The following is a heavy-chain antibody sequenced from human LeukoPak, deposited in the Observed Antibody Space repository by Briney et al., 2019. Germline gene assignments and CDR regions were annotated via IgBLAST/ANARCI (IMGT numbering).Heavy chain of an antibody. Sequence: SETLSLTCAVYGGSFSCYYWSWIRQPPGKGLEWIGEINHSGSTNYNPSLKSRVTISVDTSKNQFSLKLSSVTAADTAVYYCARGPRGTHYYYYGMDVWGQGTTVTVSS. J-gene: IGHJ6*02. CDR1: GGSFSCYY. CDR2: INHSGST. V-gene: IGHV4-34*01. CDR3: ARGPRGTHYYYYGMDV.